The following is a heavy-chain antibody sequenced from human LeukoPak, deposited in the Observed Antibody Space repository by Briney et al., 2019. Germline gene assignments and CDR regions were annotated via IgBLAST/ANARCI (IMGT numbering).Heavy chain of an antibody. D-gene: IGHD4-17*01. CDR3: AKDLMDYGDPFSPDY. J-gene: IGHJ4*02. CDR1: GFTFSNAW. CDR2: IKSKTDGGTT. V-gene: IGHV3-15*01. Sequence: GGSLRLSCAASGFTFSNAWMSWVRQAPGKGLEWVGRIKSKTDGGTTDYAAPVKGRFTISRDDSKNTLYLQMNSLRAEDTAVYYCAKDLMDYGDPFSPDYRGQGTLVTVSS.